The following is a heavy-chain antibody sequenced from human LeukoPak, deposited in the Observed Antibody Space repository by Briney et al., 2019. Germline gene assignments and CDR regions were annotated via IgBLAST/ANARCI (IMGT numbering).Heavy chain of an antibody. J-gene: IGHJ6*02. CDR2: INHSGGT. Sequence: SETLSLTCAVYGGSFSGYYWSWIRQPPGKGLEWIGEINHSGGTNYNPSLKSRVTISVDTSKNQFSLKLSSVTAADTAVYYCARGPLYCTNGVCFAYYYGMDVWGQGTTVTVSS. D-gene: IGHD2-8*01. V-gene: IGHV4-34*01. CDR1: GGSFSGYY. CDR3: ARGPLYCTNGVCFAYYYGMDV.